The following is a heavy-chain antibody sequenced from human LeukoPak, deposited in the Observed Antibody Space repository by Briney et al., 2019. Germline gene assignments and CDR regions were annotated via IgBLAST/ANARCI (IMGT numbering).Heavy chain of an antibody. CDR3: AKGSGYVDY. Sequence: GGSLRLSCAASGFTFSSYGMHWVRQAPGKGLEWVAVISNDGSNKYYADSVKGRFTISRDNSKNTLYLQMNSLRAEDTAVYYCAKGSGYVDYWGQGTLVTVSS. CDR1: GFTFSSYG. CDR2: ISNDGSNK. J-gene: IGHJ4*02. D-gene: IGHD6-19*01. V-gene: IGHV3-30*18.